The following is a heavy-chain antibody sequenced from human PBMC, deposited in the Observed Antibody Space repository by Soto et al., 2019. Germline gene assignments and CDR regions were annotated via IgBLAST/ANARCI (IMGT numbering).Heavy chain of an antibody. CDR2: ISSSSSYI. J-gene: IGHJ6*02. Sequence: GGSLRLSCAASGFTFSSYSMNWVRQAPGKGLEWVSSISSSSSYIYYADSVKGRFTISRDNAKNSLYLQMNSLRAEDTAVYYCAREIGIAAAGTDLDYYYYGMDVWGQGTTVTVSS. CDR3: AREIGIAAAGTDLDYYYYGMDV. D-gene: IGHD6-13*01. CDR1: GFTFSSYS. V-gene: IGHV3-21*01.